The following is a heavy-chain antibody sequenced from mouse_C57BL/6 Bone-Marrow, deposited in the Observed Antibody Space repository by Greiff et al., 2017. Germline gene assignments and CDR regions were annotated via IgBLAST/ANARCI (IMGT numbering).Heavy chain of an antibody. CDR1: GYTFTSYW. V-gene: IGHV1-69*01. J-gene: IGHJ1*03. D-gene: IGHD1-1*01. CDR2: IDPSDSYT. CDR3: ARYYYYGSSYVRWYFDV. Sequence: QVQLKQPGAELVMPGASVKLSCKASGYTFTSYWMHWVKQRPGQGLEWIGEIDPSDSYTNYNQKFKGKSTLTVDKSSSTAYMQLSSLTSEDSAVYYCARYYYYGSSYVRWYFDVWGTGTTVTVSS.